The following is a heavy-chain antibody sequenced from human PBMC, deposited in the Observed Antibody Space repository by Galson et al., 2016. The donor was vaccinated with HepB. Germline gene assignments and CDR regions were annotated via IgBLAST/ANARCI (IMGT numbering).Heavy chain of an antibody. J-gene: IGHJ6*02. V-gene: IGHV6-1*01. Sequence: CAISGDSVSNSNVAWNWIRQSPSRGLEWLGGTYKRSKWHTDYAGSVKSRMTINTDPVRDQFSLQLQSVTPEDTAVYYCARVATAVRSGWKTLAPRFYYSGVGVWGHGTTVTVSS. D-gene: IGHD6-19*01. CDR1: GDSVSNSNVA. CDR2: TYKRSKWHT. CDR3: ARVATAVRSGWKTLAPRFYYSGVGV.